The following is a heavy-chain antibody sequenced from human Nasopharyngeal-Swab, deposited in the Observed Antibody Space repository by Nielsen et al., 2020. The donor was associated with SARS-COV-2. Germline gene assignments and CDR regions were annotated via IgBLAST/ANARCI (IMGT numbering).Heavy chain of an antibody. CDR2: IYYIGAT. V-gene: IGHV4-59*13. Sequence: SQTLSLTCTISGGSIFTYYCSWIRQLPGRGLEWVCNIYYIGATKYNPSLKSRFTISVDTSKNQFSLKLTSVTAAYTAVYYCASFRGPTEYWCLGTQVIVSS. CDR3: ASFRGPTEY. D-gene: IGHD3-10*01. J-gene: IGHJ4*02. CDR1: GGSIFTYY.